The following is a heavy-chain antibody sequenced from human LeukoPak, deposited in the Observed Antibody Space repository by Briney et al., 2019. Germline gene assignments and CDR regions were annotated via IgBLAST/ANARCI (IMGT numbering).Heavy chain of an antibody. J-gene: IGHJ4*02. CDR2: ISGSGDST. D-gene: IGHD3-22*01. CDR3: AAWAHGGYWLATFDY. Sequence: GGTLRLSCAASGFMFTRYGMSWVRQAPGKGLEWVSSISGSGDSTYYADSVKGRFTISRDNSKNTLYLQTNSLRDEDTAVYYCAAWAHGGYWLATFDYWGQGTLVTVSS. CDR1: GFMFTRYG. V-gene: IGHV3-23*01.